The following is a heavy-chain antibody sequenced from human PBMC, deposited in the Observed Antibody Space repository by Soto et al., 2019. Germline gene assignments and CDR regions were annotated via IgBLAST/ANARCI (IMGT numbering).Heavy chain of an antibody. CDR3: AGAYSSIPPLGFDP. CDR2: IYHSGST. J-gene: IGHJ5*02. CDR1: GGSISSGGYS. V-gene: IGHV4-30-2*01. D-gene: IGHD6-13*01. Sequence: QLQLQESGSGLVKPSQTLSLTCAVSGGSISSGGYSWSWIRQPPGKGLEWIGYIYHSGSTYYNPHAKSRTTNPVDRSKTQFSLKLSSATAADTAVHYCAGAYSSIPPLGFDPWGQGTLVTVSS.